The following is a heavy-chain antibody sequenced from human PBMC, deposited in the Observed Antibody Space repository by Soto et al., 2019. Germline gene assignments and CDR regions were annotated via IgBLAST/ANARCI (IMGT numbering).Heavy chain of an antibody. V-gene: IGHV6-1*01. CDR2: TYYRSKWYN. D-gene: IGHD5-18*01. Sequence: QSLSLTCAISGDSVSSDSAAWNWIRQSPSRGLEWLGKTYYRSKWYNDYAVSVKSRITINPDTSKNQFSLQLNSVTPEDTAVYYCARGTQTWIQLWSATYDYYYGMDVWGQGTTVTVSS. CDR3: ARGTQTWIQLWSATYDYYYGMDV. CDR1: GDSVSSDSAA. J-gene: IGHJ6*02.